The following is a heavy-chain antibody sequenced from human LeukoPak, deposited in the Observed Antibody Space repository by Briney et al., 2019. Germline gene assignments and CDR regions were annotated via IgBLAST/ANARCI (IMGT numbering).Heavy chain of an antibody. Sequence: PGGSLRLSCAASGFTFSSYAMSWVRQAPGKGLEWVSAISGSGGSTYYADSVKGRFTISRDNFKNTLYLQMNSLRAEDTAVYYCAKWGAAGYYDSSGYWNDYWGQGTLVTVSS. V-gene: IGHV3-23*01. J-gene: IGHJ4*02. CDR3: AKWGAAGYYDSSGYWNDY. CDR2: ISGSGGST. CDR1: GFTFSSYA. D-gene: IGHD3-22*01.